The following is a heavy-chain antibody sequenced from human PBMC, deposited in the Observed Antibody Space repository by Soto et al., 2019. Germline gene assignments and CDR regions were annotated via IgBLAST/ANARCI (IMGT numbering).Heavy chain of an antibody. J-gene: IGHJ6*02. CDR2: IWYDGSNK. CDR1: GFTFSSYG. Sequence: HPGGSLRLSCAASGFTFSSYGMHWVRQAPGKGLEWVAVIWYDGSNKYYADSVKGRFTISRDNSKNTLYLQMNSLRAEDTAVYYCARDRRYCTNGVCLLRGMDVWGQGTTVTVSS. D-gene: IGHD2-8*01. CDR3: ARDRRYCTNGVCLLRGMDV. V-gene: IGHV3-33*01.